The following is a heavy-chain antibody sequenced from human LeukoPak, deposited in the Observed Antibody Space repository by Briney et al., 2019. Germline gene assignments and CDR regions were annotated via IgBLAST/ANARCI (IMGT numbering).Heavy chain of an antibody. Sequence: SETLSLTCTVSGGSISSSSYYWGWIRQPPGKGLEWIGSIYYSGSTYYNPSLKSRVTISVDTSKNQFSLKLSSVTAADTAVYYCAREDISSGYDYWGQGTLVTVSS. CDR3: AREDISSGYDY. J-gene: IGHJ4*02. CDR2: IYYSGST. D-gene: IGHD6-19*01. V-gene: IGHV4-39*07. CDR1: GGSISSSSYY.